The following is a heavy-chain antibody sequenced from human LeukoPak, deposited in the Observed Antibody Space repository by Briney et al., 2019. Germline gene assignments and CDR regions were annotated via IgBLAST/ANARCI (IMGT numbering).Heavy chain of an antibody. CDR3: RGYCSSTSCSFDY. V-gene: IGHV1-69*02. CDR1: GGTFSSYT. Sequence: GASVKVSCKASGGTFSSYTISWVRQAPGQGLEWMGRIIPILGIANYAQKFQGRVTITADKSTSTAYMELSSLRSEDTAVYYCRGYCSSTSCSFDYWGQGTLVTVSS. CDR2: IIPILGIA. J-gene: IGHJ4*02. D-gene: IGHD2-2*01.